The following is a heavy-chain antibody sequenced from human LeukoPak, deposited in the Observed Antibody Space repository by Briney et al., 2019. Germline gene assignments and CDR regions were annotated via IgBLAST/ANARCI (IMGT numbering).Heavy chain of an antibody. CDR3: ARVGSGWYWGYFDY. J-gene: IGHJ4*02. CDR2: IKQDGSEK. D-gene: IGHD6-19*01. V-gene: IGHV3-7*01. Sequence: GGSLRLSCAAPGFTFSSYWMSWVRQAPGKGLEWVANIKQDGSEKYYVDSVKGRFTISRDNAKNSLYLQMNSLRAEDTAVYYCARVGSGWYWGYFDYWGQGTLVTVSS. CDR1: GFTFSSYW.